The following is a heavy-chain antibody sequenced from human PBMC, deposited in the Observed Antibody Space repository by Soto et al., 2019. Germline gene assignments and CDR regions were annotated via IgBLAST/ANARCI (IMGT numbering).Heavy chain of an antibody. D-gene: IGHD3-10*01. CDR2: IYYTGST. Sequence: QVQLQESGPGLVKPSETLSLTCTVSGDSITSYYWSWIRQPPGKGLEWLGYIYYTGSTTYNPSLTSRVTISLDTSKNQCSLTLNSVTAADTAVYYCARHAFGSGFYYGMGVWGQGTTVTVSS. V-gene: IGHV4-59*08. CDR1: GDSITSYY. CDR3: ARHAFGSGFYYGMGV. J-gene: IGHJ6*02.